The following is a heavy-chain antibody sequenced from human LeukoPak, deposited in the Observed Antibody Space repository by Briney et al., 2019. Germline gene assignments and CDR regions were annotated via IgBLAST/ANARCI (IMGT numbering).Heavy chain of an antibody. CDR2: VDPEDGET. D-gene: IGHD2-15*01. CDR3: ATVRGIVVGGAFDI. J-gene: IGHJ3*02. CDR1: GYTFTSYG. V-gene: IGHV1-69-2*01. Sequence: ASVKVSCKASGYTFTSYGISWVRQAPGQGLEWMGLVDPEDGETIYAEKFQGRVTITADTSTDTAYMELSSLRSEDTAVYYCATVRGIVVGGAFDIWGQGTMVTVSS.